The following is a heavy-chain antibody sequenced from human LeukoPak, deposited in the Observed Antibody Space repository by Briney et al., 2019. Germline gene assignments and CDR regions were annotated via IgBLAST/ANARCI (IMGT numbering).Heavy chain of an antibody. CDR3: ARHARGNPRDGYNLHFDY. V-gene: IGHV4-4*02. CDR2: IYHSGST. Sequence: PSETLSLTCAVSGGSGGSISSSNYWSWVRQPPGKGLEWIGEIYHSGSTNYNPSLKSRVTISVDTSKNQFSLKLSSVTAADTAVYYCARHARGNPRDGYNLHFDYWGQGTLVTVSS. J-gene: IGHJ4*02. D-gene: IGHD5-24*01. CDR1: GGSGGSISSSNY.